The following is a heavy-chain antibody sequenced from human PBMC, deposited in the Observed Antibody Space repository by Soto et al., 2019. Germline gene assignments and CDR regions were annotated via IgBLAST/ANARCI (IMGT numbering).Heavy chain of an antibody. CDR1: GFPLSTYG. Sequence: EVQLLESGGGLVQPGGSLRLSCAASGFPLSTYGMSWVRQAPGKGLEWVSSITGTGGDTYYADSVKGRFTSSRDNSNNMLYLQMNSLRVEVTAVYYCARIRGYWYGLDVWGQGTTITFSS. V-gene: IGHV3-23*01. J-gene: IGHJ6*02. CDR3: ARIRGYWYGLDV. CDR2: ITGTGGDT.